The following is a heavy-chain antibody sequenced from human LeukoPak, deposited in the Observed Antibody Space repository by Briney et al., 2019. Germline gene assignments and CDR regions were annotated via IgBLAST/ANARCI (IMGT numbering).Heavy chain of an antibody. CDR3: ATLAGLRVSSGLTLFDP. CDR1: GYTLTELS. Sequence: GASVKVSCKVSGYTLTELSMHWVRQAPGKGLEWMGGFDPEDGETIYAQKFQGRVTMTEDTSTDTAYMELSSLRSEDTAVYYCATLAGLRVSSGLTLFDPWGQGTLVTVSS. CDR2: FDPEDGET. V-gene: IGHV1-24*01. J-gene: IGHJ5*02. D-gene: IGHD3-22*01.